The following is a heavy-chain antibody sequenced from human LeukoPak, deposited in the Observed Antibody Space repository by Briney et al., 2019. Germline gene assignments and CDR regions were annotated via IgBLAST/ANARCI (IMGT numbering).Heavy chain of an antibody. D-gene: IGHD2-21*02. CDR2: INQDGSKK. J-gene: IGHJ4*02. CDR1: RFTFSNYW. CDR3: AKWGPHCVGDYCPALDS. V-gene: IGHV3-7*01. Sequence: GGSLRLSCVASRFTFSNYWMSWVRQAPGKGLEWVANINQDGSKKPYADSMKGRFTISRDNAKESLYLQLNSLRADDTAVYYCAKWGPHCVGDYCPALDSWGQGTLVTVST.